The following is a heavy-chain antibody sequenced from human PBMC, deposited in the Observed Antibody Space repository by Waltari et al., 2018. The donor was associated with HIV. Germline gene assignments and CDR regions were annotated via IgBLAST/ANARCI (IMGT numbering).Heavy chain of an antibody. D-gene: IGHD6-19*01. CDR1: GGSISGYY. V-gene: IGHV4-59*01. CDR2: VYYTGST. CDR3: ARVRASSGWSPLGY. J-gene: IGHJ4*02. Sequence: QVQLQESGPGLVKPSETLSLTCTVSGGSISGYYWSWIRQPPGKGLQLICYVYYTGSTNYDPSLKSRVTISVDTSKNQFSLKMSSVTAADTAVYYCARVRASSGWSPLGYWGQGILVTVSS.